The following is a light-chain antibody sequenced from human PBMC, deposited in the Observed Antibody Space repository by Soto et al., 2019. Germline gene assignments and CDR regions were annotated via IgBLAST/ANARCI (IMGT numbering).Light chain of an antibody. CDR3: SSYTSSSTQV. J-gene: IGLJ1*01. V-gene: IGLV2-14*01. CDR2: DVS. CDR1: SSDVGGYNY. Sequence: QSVLTQPASVSGSPGQSITLSCTGTSSDVGGYNYVSWYQQHPGKAPKLMIYDVSNRPSGVSNRFSGSKSGNTASLTISGLQDEDEADYYCSSYTSSSTQVFGTGTKLTVL.